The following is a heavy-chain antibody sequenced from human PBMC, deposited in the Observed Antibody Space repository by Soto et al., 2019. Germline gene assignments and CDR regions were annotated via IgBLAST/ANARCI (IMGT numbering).Heavy chain of an antibody. CDR3: AAGGVPNVGWFDP. V-gene: IGHV4-39*01. Sequence: SETLSLTCTVSGGSISSSTFYWGWIRQPPGKGLEWVGTIYYSRNTYYNPSLRSRVTISVDTSKNQLSLKLNSVTAADTAVYYCAAGGVPNVGWFDPWGQGTLVTVSS. CDR1: GGSISSSTFY. CDR2: IYYSRNT. J-gene: IGHJ5*02. D-gene: IGHD3-16*01.